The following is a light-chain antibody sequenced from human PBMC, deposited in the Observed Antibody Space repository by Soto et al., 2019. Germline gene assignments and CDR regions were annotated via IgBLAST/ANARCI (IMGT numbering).Light chain of an antibody. CDR3: QSYDISLSADV. J-gene: IGLJ1*01. CDR1: SSNIGAGSA. V-gene: IGLV1-40*01. CDR2: DNN. Sequence: QPVLTQPPSVSGAPGQRVTISCTGSSSNIGAGSAVHWYQQLPGTAPKLLMSDNNNRPSGVPDRFSGSKSGTSASLAITGLQAEDEADYYCQSYDISLSADVFGSGTKLTVL.